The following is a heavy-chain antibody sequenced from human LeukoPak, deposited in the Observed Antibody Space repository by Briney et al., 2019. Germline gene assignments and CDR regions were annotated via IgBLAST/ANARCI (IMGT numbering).Heavy chain of an antibody. J-gene: IGHJ4*02. Sequence: QTLSLTCAISGDSVTSGIWNWIRQSPSRGLEWLGRTYHWSKWFNDYAVSVESRMTINADTSRNQFSLQLNSVTPEDTAVYYCARDLHGSRGEFDYWGQGTLVTVSS. V-gene: IGHV6-1*01. D-gene: IGHD3-16*01. CDR2: TYHWSKWFN. CDR1: GDSVTSGI. CDR3: ARDLHGSRGEFDY.